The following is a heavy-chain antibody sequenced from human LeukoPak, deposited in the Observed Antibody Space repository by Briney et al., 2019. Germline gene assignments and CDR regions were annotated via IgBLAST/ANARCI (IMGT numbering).Heavy chain of an antibody. V-gene: IGHV3-7*01. CDR2: IKQDGSEK. Sequence: PGGSLRLSCAASGFTFSSYWMSWVRQAPGKGLEWVANIKQDGSEKYYVDSVKGRFTISRDNAKNSLYLQMNSLRAEDTAVYYCARSVVVPAVYPGDAFDIWGQGTMVTVSS. J-gene: IGHJ3*02. CDR1: GFTFSSYW. CDR3: ARSVVVPAVYPGDAFDI. D-gene: IGHD2-2*01.